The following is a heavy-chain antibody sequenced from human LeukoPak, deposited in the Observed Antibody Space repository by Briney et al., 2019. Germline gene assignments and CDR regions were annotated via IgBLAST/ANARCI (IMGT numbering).Heavy chain of an antibody. CDR2: ISGSGGST. Sequence: RPGGSLRLSCAASGFTFSSYAMSWVRQAPGKGLEWVSAISGSGGSTYYADSVKGRFTISRDNSKNTLYLQVNSLRAEDTAVYYCAKIIVGATWNGNDYWGQGTLVTVSS. CDR1: GFTFSSYA. V-gene: IGHV3-23*01. CDR3: AKIIVGATWNGNDY. D-gene: IGHD1-26*01. J-gene: IGHJ4*02.